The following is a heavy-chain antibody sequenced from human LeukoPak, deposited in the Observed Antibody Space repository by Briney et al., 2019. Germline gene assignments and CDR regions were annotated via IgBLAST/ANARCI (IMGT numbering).Heavy chain of an antibody. J-gene: IGHJ4*02. V-gene: IGHV1-2*02. CDR3: ARLTGGSTGGY. CDR1: GYTFTGYY. D-gene: IGHD1-26*01. CDR2: INPNSGGP. Sequence: GASVKVSCKASGYTFTGYYMHWVRQAPGQGLEWMGWINPNSGGPNYAQKFQGRVTMTRDTSISTAYMELSRLRSDDTAVYYCARLTGGSTGGYWGKGTLVTVSS.